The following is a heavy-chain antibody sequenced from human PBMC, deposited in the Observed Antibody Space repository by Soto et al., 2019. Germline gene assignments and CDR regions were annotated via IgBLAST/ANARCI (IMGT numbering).Heavy chain of an antibody. CDR3: ARSGPPTAVAGGYYYGMDV. D-gene: IGHD6-19*01. Sequence: SETLSLTCTVSGGSISSYYWSWIRQPAGKGLEWIGRIYTSGSTNYNPSLKSRVTMSVDTSKNQFSLKLSSVTAADTAVYYCARSGPPTAVAGGYYYGMDVWGQGTTVTVSS. J-gene: IGHJ6*02. CDR2: IYTSGST. V-gene: IGHV4-4*07. CDR1: GGSISSYY.